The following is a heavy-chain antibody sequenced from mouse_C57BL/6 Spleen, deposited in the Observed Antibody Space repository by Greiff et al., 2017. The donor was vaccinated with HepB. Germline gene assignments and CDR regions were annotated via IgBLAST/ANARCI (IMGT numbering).Heavy chain of an antibody. CDR1: GYTLTSYW. V-gene: IGHV1-69*01. Sequence: QVQLQQPGAELVLPGASVKLSCKASGYTLTSYWMYWVKQRPGQGLEWIGEIDPSDSYTNYNQKFKGKSTLTVDKSSSTAYMQLSSLTSEDSAVYYCARGGCGYDDDGDDWGPGTTLPFSS. CDR3: ARGGCGYDDDGDD. CDR2: IDPSDSYT. D-gene: IGHD2-2*01. J-gene: IGHJ2*01.